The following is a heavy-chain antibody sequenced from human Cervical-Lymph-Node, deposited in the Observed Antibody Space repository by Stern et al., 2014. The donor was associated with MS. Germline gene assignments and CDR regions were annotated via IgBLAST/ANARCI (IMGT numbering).Heavy chain of an antibody. CDR1: GISLSTSGLG. CDR2: IYWDDQK. CDR3: AHRTAGPFDY. J-gene: IGHJ4*02. Sequence: QVTLKESGPALVKPTQTLTLTCTFSGISLSTSGLGLVWIRQPPGEALEWLAYIYWDDQKRYSPSLKSRLAITKGTSKNQVVLTLTNVDPVDTATYYCAHRTAGPFDYWGQGTLVTVSS. V-gene: IGHV2-5*02.